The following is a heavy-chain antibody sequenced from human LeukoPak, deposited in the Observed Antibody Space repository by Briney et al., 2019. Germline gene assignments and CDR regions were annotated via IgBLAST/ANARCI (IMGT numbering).Heavy chain of an antibody. CDR1: GYSFTSYW. D-gene: IGHD5-12*01. Sequence: KPGESLKISCKGSGYSFTSYWIGWVRQMPGKGLEWMGIIYPGDSDTRYSPSFQGQVTISADKSISTAYLQWSSLKASDTAMYYCARRVGGYSGRYYYYYMDVWGKGTTVTVSS. CDR2: IYPGDSDT. J-gene: IGHJ6*03. V-gene: IGHV5-51*03. CDR3: ARRVGGYSGRYYYYYMDV.